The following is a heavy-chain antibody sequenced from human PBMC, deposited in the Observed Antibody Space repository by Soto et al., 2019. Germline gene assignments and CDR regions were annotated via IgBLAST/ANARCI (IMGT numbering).Heavy chain of an antibody. V-gene: IGHV1-3*01. CDR3: ARDIMTTVTDTVAFDI. CDR1: GYTFTSYA. D-gene: IGHD4-17*01. J-gene: IGHJ3*02. CDR2: VNAGNGNT. Sequence: ASVKVSCKASGYTFTSYAMHWVRQAPGQRLEWMGWVNAGNGNTKYSQKFQGRVTITRDTSASTAYMELSSLRSEDTAVYYCARDIMTTVTDTVAFDIWGQGTMVTVS.